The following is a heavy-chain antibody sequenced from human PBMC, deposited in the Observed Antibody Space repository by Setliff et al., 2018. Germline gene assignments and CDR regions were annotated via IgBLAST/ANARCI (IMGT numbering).Heavy chain of an antibody. V-gene: IGHV4-61*10. CDR3: ARDRSTVIRGVTSFFYYYMDV. D-gene: IGHD3-10*01. CDR2: VYVGGNT. J-gene: IGHJ6*03. CDR1: GVSIANTASY. Sequence: PSETLSLTCNVSGVSIANTASYWSWIRQPAGKTLEWIGQVYVGGNTYYNPSFESRVSISVDRSNNQFSLKLRSVTAADTAVYYCARDRSTVIRGVTSFFYYYMDVWGGGTTVTVSS.